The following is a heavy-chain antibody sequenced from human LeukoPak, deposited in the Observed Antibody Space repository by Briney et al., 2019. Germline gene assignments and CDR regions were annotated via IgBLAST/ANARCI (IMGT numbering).Heavy chain of an antibody. D-gene: IGHD3-3*01. Sequence: SETLSLTCTVSGDSIISYKYYWGWIRQPPGKGLEWLGSIYHRGSTYYNPSLQSRLTISVDTSKNLFSLRLTSVPAAATAVYYCARQGAVVRGYYCFSGMDVWGQGTTVAVSS. CDR2: IYHRGST. V-gene: IGHV4-39*01. CDR3: ARQGAVVRGYYCFSGMDV. J-gene: IGHJ6*01. CDR1: GDSIISYKYY.